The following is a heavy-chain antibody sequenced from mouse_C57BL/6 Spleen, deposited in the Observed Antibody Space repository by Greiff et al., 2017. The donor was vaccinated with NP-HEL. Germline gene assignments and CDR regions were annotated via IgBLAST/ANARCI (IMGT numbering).Heavy chain of an antibody. CDR3: TPFLLPRDLWYFDV. CDR1: GFNIKDYY. D-gene: IGHD1-1*01. V-gene: IGHV14-1*01. CDR2: IDPEDGDT. J-gene: IGHJ1*03. Sequence: EVQLQQSGAELVRPGASVKLSCTASGFNIKDYYMHWVKQRPEQGLEWIGRIDPEDGDTEYAPKFQGKATMTADPCSNTASMQLSSLTSEDTAVYYCTPFLLPRDLWYFDVWGTGTTVTVSS.